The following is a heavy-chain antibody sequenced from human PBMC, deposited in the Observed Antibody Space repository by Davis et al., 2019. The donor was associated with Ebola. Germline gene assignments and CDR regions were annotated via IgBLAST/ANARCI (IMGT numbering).Heavy chain of an antibody. D-gene: IGHD3-22*01. V-gene: IGHV3-53*01. CDR1: GFTVSSNY. Sequence: GESLKISCAASGFTVSSNYMSWVRQAPGKGLEWVSVIYSGGSTYYADSVKGRFTISRDNSKNTLYLQMNSLRAEDTAVYYRARVSYYYDSSGYYQPTGYDYWGQGTLVTVSS. CDR2: IYSGGST. CDR3: ARVSYYYDSSGYYQPTGYDY. J-gene: IGHJ4*02.